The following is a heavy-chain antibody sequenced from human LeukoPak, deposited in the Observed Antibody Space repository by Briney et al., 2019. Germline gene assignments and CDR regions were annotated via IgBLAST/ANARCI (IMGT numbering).Heavy chain of an antibody. J-gene: IGHJ4*02. V-gene: IGHV3-23*01. Sequence: GGSLRLSCAASGFTFYNYAMTWVRQAPGKGLEWVSGISDNGGSTYHAVSVRGRFTISRDNSKNTLYLQMNSLIAEDTAVYYCARLGSGSLRPYHFDHWGQGSLVTVSS. CDR1: GFTFYNYA. D-gene: IGHD3-10*01. CDR2: ISDNGGST. CDR3: ARLGSGSLRPYHFDH.